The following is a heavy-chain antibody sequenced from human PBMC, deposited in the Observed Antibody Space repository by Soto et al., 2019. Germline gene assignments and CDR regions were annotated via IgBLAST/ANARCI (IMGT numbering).Heavy chain of an antibody. J-gene: IGHJ4*02. Sequence: QVQLVESGGGVVQPGRSLRLSCAASGFTFSSYAMHWVRQAPGKGLEWVTIISYDGSNKYYADSVKGRFTISRDNSKNTLYLQMNSLRAEDTAVYYCARDHVATGTSDYWGQGTLVTVSS. CDR3: ARDHVATGTSDY. D-gene: IGHD1-1*01. CDR2: ISYDGSNK. V-gene: IGHV3-30-3*01. CDR1: GFTFSSYA.